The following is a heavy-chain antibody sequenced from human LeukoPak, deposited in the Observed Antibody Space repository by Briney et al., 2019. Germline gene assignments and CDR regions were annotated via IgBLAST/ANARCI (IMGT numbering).Heavy chain of an antibody. CDR1: GSTLSSHA. J-gene: IGHJ4*02. V-gene: IGHV1-69*04. D-gene: IGHD6-19*01. CDR2: IIPIFGIA. CDR3: ARRKQWLDPYFDY. Sequence: AVTVSCQASGSTLSSHAISWVRQAPGQGLEWKRRIIPIFGIANYAQKFQGRVTITADKSTSTAYMELSSLRPEDTAVYYCARRKQWLDPYFDYWGQVTLVTVSS.